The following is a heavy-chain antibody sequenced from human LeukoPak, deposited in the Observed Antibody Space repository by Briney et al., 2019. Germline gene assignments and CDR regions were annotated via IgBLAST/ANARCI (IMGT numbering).Heavy chain of an antibody. CDR1: ENIFTNYR. J-gene: IGHJ4*02. CDR3: ARRQYSGYDFDF. V-gene: IGHV5-51*01. D-gene: IGHD5-12*01. Sequence: GESLKISSKASENIFTNYRCSWWRKMPGKGLKGWGIIYPRDSDTSYNPSFKGQVTVSADKSISTAYLQWNTLEASDTAMYYCARRQYSGYDFDFWGQGTLVTVSS. CDR2: IYPRDSDT.